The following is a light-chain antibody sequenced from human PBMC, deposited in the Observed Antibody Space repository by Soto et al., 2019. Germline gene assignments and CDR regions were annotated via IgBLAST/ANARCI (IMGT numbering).Light chain of an antibody. CDR1: ERVSSSY. Sequence: IVLTHSPATMSLSPGERATLSCGASERVSSSYVAWYQMKAGLAPRLLIHDASTRASGIPDRFRGSKSGTDFTLTIRGLEPEDAALYYCQQYGSSPITFGQGTRLEIK. CDR3: QQYGSSPIT. J-gene: IGKJ5*01. V-gene: IGKV3D-20*01. CDR2: DAS.